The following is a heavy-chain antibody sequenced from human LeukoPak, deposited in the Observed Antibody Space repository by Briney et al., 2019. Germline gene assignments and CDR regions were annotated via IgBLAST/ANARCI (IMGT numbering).Heavy chain of an antibody. CDR1: GYTFTDYF. V-gene: IGHV1-2*02. Sequence: ASVKVSCKASGYTFTDYFMYWVRQAPGQGLEWMGWINPNSGGTNYTQRFQGRVTMTRDTSISTAYMELSRLRSDDTAVYYCAGGSYFGSLLDIWGHGTMVTVSS. J-gene: IGHJ3*02. CDR2: INPNSGGT. CDR3: AGGSYFGSLLDI. D-gene: IGHD3-10*01.